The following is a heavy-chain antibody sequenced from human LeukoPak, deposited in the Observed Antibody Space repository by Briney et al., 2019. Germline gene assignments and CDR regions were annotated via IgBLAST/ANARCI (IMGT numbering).Heavy chain of an antibody. Sequence: PGGSLRLSCAASGFTFSSYGMHWVRQAPGKGLEWVAVIWYDGSNKYYADSVKGRFTISRDNSKNTLYLQMNSLRAEDTAVYYCARDTGRRGGDWSFDYWGQGTLVTVSS. V-gene: IGHV3-33*01. J-gene: IGHJ4*02. CDR3: ARDTGRRGGDWSFDY. CDR2: IWYDGSNK. D-gene: IGHD2-21*02. CDR1: GFTFSSYG.